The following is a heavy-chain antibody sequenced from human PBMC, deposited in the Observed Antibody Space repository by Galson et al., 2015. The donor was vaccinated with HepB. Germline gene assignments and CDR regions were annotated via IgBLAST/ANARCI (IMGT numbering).Heavy chain of an antibody. CDR1: GFTFSSYG. Sequence: SLRLSCAASGFTFSSYGMHWVRQAPGKGLEWVAVISYDGSNKYYADSVKGRFTISRDNSKNTLYLQMNSLRAEDTAVYYCAKLGYSSSWYLGSDDYYGMDVWGQGTTVTVSS. V-gene: IGHV3-30*18. CDR2: ISYDGSNK. J-gene: IGHJ6*02. CDR3: AKLGYSSSWYLGSDDYYGMDV. D-gene: IGHD6-13*01.